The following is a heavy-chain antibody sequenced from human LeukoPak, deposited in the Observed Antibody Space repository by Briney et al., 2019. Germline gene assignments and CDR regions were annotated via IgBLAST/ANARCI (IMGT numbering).Heavy chain of an antibody. V-gene: IGHV6-1*01. D-gene: IGHD6-13*01. CDR3: ARDVFGARIAAAGTGFDP. CDR2: TYYRSKWYN. CDR1: GDSVSSNSAA. Sequence: SQTLSLTSAISGDSVSSNSAAWNWIRQSPSRGLEWLGRTYYRSKWYNDYAVSVKSRITINPDTSKNQFSLQLNSVTPEDTAVYYCARDVFGARIAAAGTGFDPWGQGTLVTVSS. J-gene: IGHJ5*02.